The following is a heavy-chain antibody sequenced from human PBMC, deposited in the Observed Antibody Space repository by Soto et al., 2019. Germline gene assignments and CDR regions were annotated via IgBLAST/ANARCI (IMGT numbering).Heavy chain of an antibody. CDR1: DYTFTSYD. J-gene: IGHJ6*02. V-gene: IGHV1-18*01. D-gene: IGHD3-16*02. Sequence: ASVKVSCKASDYTFTSYDINWLRQATGQGLEWMGWMNANNGNTGYAEKFQGRVTMTTDTPTSTAYVDLRSLRSDDTAVYYCARLSLNYGMDVWGQGTTVTVSS. CDR3: ARLSLNYGMDV. CDR2: MNANNGNT.